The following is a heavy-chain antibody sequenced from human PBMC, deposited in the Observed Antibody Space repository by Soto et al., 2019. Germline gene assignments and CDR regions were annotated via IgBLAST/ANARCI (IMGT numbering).Heavy chain of an antibody. J-gene: IGHJ4*02. CDR3: ASLNYDILAGYYPYFDY. Sequence: GXSLRLSCAASGFTFSSYAMTWVFQAPGKGLEWVSAISGSGGSTYYADSVKGRFTISRDNSKNTLYLQMNSLRAEDKAVYYCASLNYDILAGYYPYFDYWGQGTLVTVSS. CDR1: GFTFSSYA. D-gene: IGHD3-9*01. CDR2: ISGSGGST. V-gene: IGHV3-23*01.